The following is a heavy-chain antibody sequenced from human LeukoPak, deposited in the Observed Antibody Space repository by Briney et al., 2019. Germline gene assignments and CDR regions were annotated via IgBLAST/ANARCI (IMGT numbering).Heavy chain of an antibody. Sequence: GASVKVSCKASGYTFTSYGISWVRQAPGQGLEWMGGIIPIFGTANYAQKFQGRVTITADKSTSTAYMELSSLRSEDTAVYYCARHRVRYCTNGSLAFDIWGQGTMVTVSS. J-gene: IGHJ3*02. D-gene: IGHD2-8*01. CDR3: ARHRVRYCTNGSLAFDI. CDR1: GYTFTSYG. CDR2: IIPIFGTA. V-gene: IGHV1-69*06.